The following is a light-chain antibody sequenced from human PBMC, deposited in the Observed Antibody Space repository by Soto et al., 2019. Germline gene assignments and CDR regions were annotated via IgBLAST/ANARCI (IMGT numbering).Light chain of an antibody. V-gene: IGKV3-15*01. CDR3: HNYSDLPLT. CDR1: QSVRSN. CDR2: GAS. J-gene: IGKJ4*02. Sequence: EIVMTQSPATLSVSPGERATLSCRASQSVRSNLAWYQQKPVQAPRLLIYGASTGATGIPARFSGSGSETDLTLTISSLQAEDFAVYYGHNYSDLPLTGGGGTRVE.